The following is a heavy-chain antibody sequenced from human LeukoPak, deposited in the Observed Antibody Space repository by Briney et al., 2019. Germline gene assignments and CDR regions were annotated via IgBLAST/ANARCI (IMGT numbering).Heavy chain of an antibody. Sequence: PSETLSLTCAVYGGSFSGYYWSWIRQPPGKGLEWIGEINHSGSTNYNPSLKSRVTISVDTSKNQFSLKLSSVTAADTAVYYCTRPIYDSSGWDFDYWGQGTLVTVSS. CDR1: GGSFSGYY. V-gene: IGHV4-34*01. CDR3: TRPIYDSSGWDFDY. D-gene: IGHD3-22*01. CDR2: INHSGST. J-gene: IGHJ4*02.